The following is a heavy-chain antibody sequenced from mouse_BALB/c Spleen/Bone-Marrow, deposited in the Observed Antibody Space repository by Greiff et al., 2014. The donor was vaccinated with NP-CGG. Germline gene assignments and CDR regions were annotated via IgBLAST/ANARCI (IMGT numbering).Heavy chain of an antibody. D-gene: IGHD2-1*01. CDR2: IDPSNSET. V-gene: IGHV1S127*01. J-gene: IGHJ4*01. Sequence: QVQLQQSGPELVRPGASVKMSCKASGYTFTRYWMHWVKQRPGQGLEWIGMIDPSNSETRLNQKFKDKATLNIDKSSNTAYMQLSSLTSEDSTVYYCARAAHYDNHYYVMDYWGQGTSVTVSS. CDR3: ARAAHYDNHYYVMDY. CDR1: GYTFTRYW.